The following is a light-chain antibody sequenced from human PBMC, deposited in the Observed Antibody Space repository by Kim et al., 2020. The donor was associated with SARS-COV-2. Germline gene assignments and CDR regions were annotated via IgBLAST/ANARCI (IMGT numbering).Light chain of an antibody. J-gene: IGKJ4*01. CDR2: GAS. Sequence: SPGERATLSCRDSQSVSSSYLAWYQQKPGQAPRLLIYGASSRATGIPDRFSGSGSGTDFTLTISRLEPEDFAVYYCQQYGSSPLTFGGGTKVDIK. CDR3: QQYGSSPLT. V-gene: IGKV3-20*01. CDR1: QSVSSSY.